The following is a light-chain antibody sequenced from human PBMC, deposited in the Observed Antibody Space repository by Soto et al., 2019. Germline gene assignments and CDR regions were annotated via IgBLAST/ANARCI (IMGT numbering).Light chain of an antibody. Sequence: QSALTQPPSASGSPGQSVAISCTGTSSDVGGYNYVSWYQQHPGKAPKLIIYEVTKRPSGVPDRFSGSKSGNTASLTVSGLQAEDEANYYCGSYAGINNLVFGGGTKLTVL. V-gene: IGLV2-8*01. CDR3: GSYAGINNLV. J-gene: IGLJ3*02. CDR1: SSDVGGYNY. CDR2: EVT.